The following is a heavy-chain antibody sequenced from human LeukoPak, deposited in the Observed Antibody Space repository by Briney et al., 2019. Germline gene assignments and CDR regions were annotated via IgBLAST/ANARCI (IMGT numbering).Heavy chain of an antibody. J-gene: IGHJ4*02. V-gene: IGHV4-59*01. CDR2: IYYSGST. Sequence: SETLSLTCTVSGGSISSYYWSWIRQPPGKGLEWIGYIYYSGSTNYNPSLKSRVTISADTSKNQFSLKLSSVTAADTAVYYCASTVLIGSHFDYWGQGTLVTVSS. CDR3: ASTVLIGSHFDY. D-gene: IGHD2-21*01. CDR1: GGSISSYY.